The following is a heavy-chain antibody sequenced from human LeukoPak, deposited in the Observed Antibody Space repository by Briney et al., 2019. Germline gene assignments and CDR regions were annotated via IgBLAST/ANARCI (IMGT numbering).Heavy chain of an antibody. CDR1: GFTFRSYA. V-gene: IGHV3-23*01. CDR3: ASWHHVDY. Sequence: GGSLRLSCAASGFTFRSYAMSWVRQAPGKGLEWVSVISDSGGSTKYADSVKGRFTISRDNSKNTLYLQMNSLRAEDTALYYCASWHHVDYWGQRTLVTVSS. CDR2: ISDSGGST. J-gene: IGHJ4*02.